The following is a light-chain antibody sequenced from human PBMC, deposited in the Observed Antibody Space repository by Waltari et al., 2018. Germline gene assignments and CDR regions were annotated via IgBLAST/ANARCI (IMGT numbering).Light chain of an antibody. CDR2: MAS. CDR3: QQYNTYPFT. CDR1: QSISNW. V-gene: IGKV1-5*03. J-gene: IGKJ2*01. Sequence: IQMTQSPSTLSASIGDRVTITCRASQSISNWLAWYQQIPGKAPKLLIYMASSLETGVPSRFRGSGSGTEFTLTISSLQPGDFATYYCQQYNTYPFTFGLGTKLESK.